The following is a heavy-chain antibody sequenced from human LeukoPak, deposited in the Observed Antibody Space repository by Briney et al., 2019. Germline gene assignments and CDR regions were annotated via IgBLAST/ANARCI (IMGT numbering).Heavy chain of an antibody. Sequence: GWSLRLSCAASGFTFSNYSMNWVRQAPGKGLEWVSSISSSSSAIFYADSVKGRFTISRDNAKNSLYLQMNSLRAEDTAVYYCARAVDLVATTPFDIWGQGTMVTVSS. CDR1: GFTFSNYS. CDR3: ARAVDLVATTPFDI. V-gene: IGHV3-21*01. D-gene: IGHD5-12*01. CDR2: ISSSSSAI. J-gene: IGHJ3*02.